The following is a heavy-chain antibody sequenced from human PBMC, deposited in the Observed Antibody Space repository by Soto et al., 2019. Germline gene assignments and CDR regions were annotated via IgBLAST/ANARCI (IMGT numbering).Heavy chain of an antibody. Sequence: ETLSLTCTVSGGSISSSSYYWGWIRQPPGKGLEWIGSIYYSGSTYYNPSLKSRVTISVDTSKNQFSLKLSSVTAADTAVYYCARHFECGGDCPSRDWFDPWGQGTLVTVSS. V-gene: IGHV4-39*01. CDR2: IYYSGST. J-gene: IGHJ5*02. CDR1: GGSISSSSYY. CDR3: ARHFECGGDCPSRDWFDP. D-gene: IGHD2-21*02.